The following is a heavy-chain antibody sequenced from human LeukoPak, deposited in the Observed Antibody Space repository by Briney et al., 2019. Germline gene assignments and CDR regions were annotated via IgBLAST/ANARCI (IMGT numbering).Heavy chain of an antibody. CDR3: ARGRSGWSGGDY. V-gene: IGHV3-30-3*01. Sequence: PGGSLRLSCAASGFTFSSYAMHWVRQAPGKGLEWVAVISYDGSNKYYADSVKGRFTISRDNSKNTLYLQMNSLRAEDTAVYYCARGRSGWSGGDYWGQGTLVTVSS. J-gene: IGHJ4*02. D-gene: IGHD6-19*01. CDR2: ISYDGSNK. CDR1: GFTFSSYA.